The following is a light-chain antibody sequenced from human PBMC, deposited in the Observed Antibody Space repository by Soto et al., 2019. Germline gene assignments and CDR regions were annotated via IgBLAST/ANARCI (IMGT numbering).Light chain of an antibody. CDR1: HILLHSNGYNY. Sequence: DIVMPPSPLSLPVTPGEPASISCRSSHILLHSNGYNYLDWYLQKPGQSPQLLIYLGSNRASGVPDRFSGSGSGTDFTLKISRVEAEDVGVYYCMQALQTPPTFGQGTRLEI. J-gene: IGKJ5*01. CDR3: MQALQTPPT. CDR2: LGS. V-gene: IGKV2-28*01.